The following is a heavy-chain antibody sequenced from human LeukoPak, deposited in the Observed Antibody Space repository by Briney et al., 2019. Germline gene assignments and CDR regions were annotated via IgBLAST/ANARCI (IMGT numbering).Heavy chain of an antibody. V-gene: IGHV4-59*01. Sequence: SETLSLTCTVSGGSINRYYWSWIRQPPGKGLEWIGYISYTGSTNYNPSLKSRVTISVDTSKNQFSLKLSSVTAADTAVYYCARLYASGNYWVDFWGRGTLVIVSS. J-gene: IGHJ4*02. CDR2: ISYTGST. CDR1: GGSINRYY. CDR3: ARLYASGNYWVDF. D-gene: IGHD3-10*01.